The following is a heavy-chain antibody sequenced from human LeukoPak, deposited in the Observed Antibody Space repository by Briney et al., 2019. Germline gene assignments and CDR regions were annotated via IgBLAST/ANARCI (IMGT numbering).Heavy chain of an antibody. CDR1: GFTFSSYA. D-gene: IGHD3-9*01. V-gene: IGHV3-23*01. CDR2: ISGSGGST. J-gene: IGHJ4*02. CDR3: AKITHYDILTGDFDY. Sequence: GGSLRLSCAASGFTFSSYAMSWVRQAPGKGLEWVSAISGSGGSTYYADSVKGRFTISRDNSKNTLHLQMNSLRAEDTAVYYCAKITHYDILTGDFDYWGQGTLVTVSS.